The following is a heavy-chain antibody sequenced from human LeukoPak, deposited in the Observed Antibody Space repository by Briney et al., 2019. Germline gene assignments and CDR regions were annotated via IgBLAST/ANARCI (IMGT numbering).Heavy chain of an antibody. CDR2: IIPIFGTA. J-gene: IGHJ4*02. CDR1: GGTFSSYA. V-gene: IGHV1-69*13. Sequence: SVKVSCKASGGTFSSYAISWVRQAPGQGLEWMGGIIPIFGTANYAQKFQGRVTITADDSTSTAYMELSSLRSEDTAVYYCATVLRYFDWLPIDYWGQGTLVTVSS. CDR3: ATVLRYFDWLPIDY. D-gene: IGHD3-9*01.